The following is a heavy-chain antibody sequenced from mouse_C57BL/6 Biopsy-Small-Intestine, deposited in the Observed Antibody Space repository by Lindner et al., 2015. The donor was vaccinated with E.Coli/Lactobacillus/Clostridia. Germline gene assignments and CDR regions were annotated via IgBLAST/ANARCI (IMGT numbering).Heavy chain of an antibody. CDR1: GYTFTDYN. CDR2: INPNNGGT. Sequence: VQLQESGPELVKPGASVEIPCKASGYTFTDYNMDWVKQSHGKSLEWIGDINPNNGGTIYNQKFKGKATLTVDKSSSTAYMELRSLTSEDTAVYYCARKFLYGNYVLFDYWGQGITLTVSS. J-gene: IGHJ2*01. V-gene: IGHV1-18*01. D-gene: IGHD2-1*01. CDR3: ARKFLYGNYVLFDY.